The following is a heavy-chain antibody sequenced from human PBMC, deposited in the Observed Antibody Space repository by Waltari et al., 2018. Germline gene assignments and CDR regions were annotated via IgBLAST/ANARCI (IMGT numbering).Heavy chain of an antibody. Sequence: QVQLVESGGGVVQPGGSLRLSCAASGFTFSSYGMHWVRQAPGKGLEWVAFIRYDGSNKYYADSVKGRFTISRDNSKNTLYLQMNSLRAEDTAVYYCAKRGGTTVTTSWFDPWGQGTLVTVSS. CDR1: GFTFSSYG. CDR3: AKRGGTTVTTSWFDP. V-gene: IGHV3-30*02. CDR2: IRYDGSNK. D-gene: IGHD4-4*01. J-gene: IGHJ5*02.